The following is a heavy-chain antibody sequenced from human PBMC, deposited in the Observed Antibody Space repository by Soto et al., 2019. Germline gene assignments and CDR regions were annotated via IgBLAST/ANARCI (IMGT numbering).Heavy chain of an antibody. D-gene: IGHD5-12*01. J-gene: IGHJ3*02. CDR3: AVEMATITQVVKFDEAFDI. V-gene: IGHV1-69*01. CDR2: IIPIFGTP. Sequence: QVQLVQAGAEVKKPGSSVKVSCKASGGTFSNYAISWVRQAPGQGLERMGGIIPIFGTPNYAQKFQGRVTITADESTSTAYMELSSLRSEDTAVYYCAVEMATITQVVKFDEAFDIWGQGTMVTVSS. CDR1: GGTFSNYA.